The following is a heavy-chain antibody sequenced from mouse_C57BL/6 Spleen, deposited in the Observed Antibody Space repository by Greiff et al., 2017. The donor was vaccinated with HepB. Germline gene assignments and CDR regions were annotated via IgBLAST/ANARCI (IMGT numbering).Heavy chain of an antibody. J-gene: IGHJ3*01. D-gene: IGHD2-4*01. CDR1: GFNIKDYY. CDR2: IDPEDGDT. V-gene: IGHV14-1*01. Sequence: EVQLQQSGAELVRPGASVKLSCTASGFNIKDYYMHWVKQRPEQGLEWIGRIDPEDGDTEYAPKFQGKATMTADTSSNTAYLQLSSLTSEDTAVYYCTTAIYYDYSWCAYWGQGTLVTVAA. CDR3: TTAIYYDYSWCAY.